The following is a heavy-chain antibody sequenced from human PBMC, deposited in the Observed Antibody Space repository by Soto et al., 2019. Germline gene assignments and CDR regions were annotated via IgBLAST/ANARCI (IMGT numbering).Heavy chain of an antibody. Sequence: QVRLVESGGGVVQPGRSLRLSCTASGFSFSSYAMYWFRQPPGKGLGWVAVISHDGINKHYADSVKGRVTVSRDNSNHSLDLQLNSLRGEDTAMYYCARDIYSSDYFVKWFEPWGQGTLVTVSS. CDR2: ISHDGINK. CDR3: ARDIYSSDYFVKWFEP. V-gene: IGHV3-30-3*01. D-gene: IGHD6-19*01. J-gene: IGHJ5*02. CDR1: GFSFSSYA.